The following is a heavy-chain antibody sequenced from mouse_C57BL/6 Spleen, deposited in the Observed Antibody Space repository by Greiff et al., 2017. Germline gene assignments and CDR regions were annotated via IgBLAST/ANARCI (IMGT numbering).Heavy chain of an antibody. D-gene: IGHD1-1*01. CDR1: GYTFTSYW. V-gene: IGHV1-69*01. CDR3: ARYGSSYEYFDV. Sequence: VQLQQPGAELVMPGASVKLSCKASGYTFTSYWMHWVKQRPGQGLEWIGEIDPSDSYTNYNQKFKGKSTLTVDKSSSTAYMQLSSLTSEDSAVXYCARYGSSYEYFDVWGTGTTVTVSS. J-gene: IGHJ1*03. CDR2: IDPSDSYT.